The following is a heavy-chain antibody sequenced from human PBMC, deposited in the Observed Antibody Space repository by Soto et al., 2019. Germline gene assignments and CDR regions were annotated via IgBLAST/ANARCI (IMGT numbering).Heavy chain of an antibody. CDR3: ARQGTQIHYGMDV. J-gene: IGHJ6*02. CDR1: GYSFTSYW. D-gene: IGHD1-1*01. CDR2: IYPGDSDT. V-gene: IGHV5-51*01. Sequence: GKSLKISCKGSGYSFTSYWIGWVRQMPGKGLEWMGIIYPGDSDTRYSPSFQGQVTISADKSISTAYLQWSSLKASDTAMYYCARQGTQIHYGMDVWGQGTTVTVSS.